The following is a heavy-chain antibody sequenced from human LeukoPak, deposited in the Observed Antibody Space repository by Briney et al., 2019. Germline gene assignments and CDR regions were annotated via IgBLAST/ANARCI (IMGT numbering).Heavy chain of an antibody. CDR3: AKDYTPMTRGLDY. CDR2: ISWNSGTI. D-gene: IGHD5-18*01. V-gene: IGHV3-9*01. J-gene: IGHJ4*02. Sequence: GGSLRLSCATSGFTFDDYAMHWVRQAPGKGLEWVSGISWNSGTIGYADSVKGRFTISRDNAKNSLYLQMNSLRAEDTALYYCAKDYTPMTRGLDYWGQGTLVTVSS. CDR1: GFTFDDYA.